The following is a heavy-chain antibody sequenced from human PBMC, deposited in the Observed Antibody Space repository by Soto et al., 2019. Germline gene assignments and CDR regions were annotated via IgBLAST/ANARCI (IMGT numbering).Heavy chain of an antibody. D-gene: IGHD3-10*01. V-gene: IGHV3-30*18. CDR2: ISYDGSNQ. J-gene: IGHJ4*02. CDR1: GFTLNVYA. Sequence: GPLRLSGAAPGFTLNVYATHWVGQAPDKGLEWVALISYDGSNQYYADSVKGRFTISRDNSKNTLFLQMNSLRADDTAVYYWAKDQASGEGFFDAWGRGTLVSVSS. CDR3: AKDQASGEGFFDA.